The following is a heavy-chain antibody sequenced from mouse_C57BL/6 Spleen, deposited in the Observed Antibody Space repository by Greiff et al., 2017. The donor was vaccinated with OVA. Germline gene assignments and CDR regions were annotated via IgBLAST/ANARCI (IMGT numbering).Heavy chain of an antibody. D-gene: IGHD1-1*01. V-gene: IGHV1-31*01. J-gene: IGHJ2*01. CDR3: ARRGNLEVEGDFDH. CDR2: IYPYNGVS. CDR1: GYSFTGYY. Sequence: EVQLQESGPELVKPGASVKISCKASGYSFTGYYMHWVKQSHGNILDWIGYIYPYNGVSSYNQKFKGKATLTVDTSSSTAYMELRSLTSEDSAGYYRARRGNLEVEGDFDHRGQGTTPKVS.